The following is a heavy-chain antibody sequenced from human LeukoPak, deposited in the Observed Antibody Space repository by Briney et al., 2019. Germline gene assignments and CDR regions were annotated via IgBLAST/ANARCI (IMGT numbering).Heavy chain of an antibody. CDR1: GFTFSSYS. CDR3: ATLVGSDAFDI. V-gene: IGHV3-48*01. Sequence: GGSLRLSCAASGFTFSSYSMNWVRQAPGKGLEWVSYISSSSSTIYYADSVKGRFTISRDNAKNSLYLQMNSLGAEDTAVYYCATLVGSDAFDIWGQGTMVTVSS. D-gene: IGHD1-26*01. J-gene: IGHJ3*02. CDR2: ISSSSSTI.